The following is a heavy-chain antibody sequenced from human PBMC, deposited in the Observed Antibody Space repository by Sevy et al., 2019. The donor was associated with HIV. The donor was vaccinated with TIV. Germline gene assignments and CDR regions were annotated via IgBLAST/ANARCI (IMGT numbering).Heavy chain of an antibody. CDR3: GRVYHYDYSGPGY. D-gene: IGHD3-22*01. J-gene: IGHJ4*02. Sequence: ASVKVPCKAFGYTFTNYYMHWVRQAPGQGLEWMGVINPSGGSTNYAQKFQGRLTMTRDTSTSTVYMELSSLRSEDTAVYYCGRVYHYDYSGPGYWGQGTLVTVSS. V-gene: IGHV1-46*01. CDR2: INPSGGST. CDR1: GYTFTNYY.